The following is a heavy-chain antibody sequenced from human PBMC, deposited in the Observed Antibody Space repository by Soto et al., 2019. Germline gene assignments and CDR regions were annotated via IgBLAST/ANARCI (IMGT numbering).Heavy chain of an antibody. CDR2: IKSKTDGGTT. Sequence: GGSLRLSCAASGFTFSNAWMNWVRQAPGKGLEWVGRIKSKTDGGTTDYAAPVKGRFTISRDDSKNTLYLQMNSLKTEDTAVYYCAALNSYGYFYYYGMDVWGQGTTVTVSS. D-gene: IGHD5-18*01. J-gene: IGHJ6*02. CDR3: AALNSYGYFYYYGMDV. V-gene: IGHV3-15*07. CDR1: GFTFSNAW.